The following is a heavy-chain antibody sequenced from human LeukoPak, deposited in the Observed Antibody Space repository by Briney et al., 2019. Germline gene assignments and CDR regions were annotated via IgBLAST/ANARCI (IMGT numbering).Heavy chain of an antibody. CDR2: ISAYNGNT. V-gene: IGHV1-18*01. J-gene: IGHJ4*02. D-gene: IGHD3-22*01. Sequence: GASVKVSCKASGYTFTSYGISWVRQAPGQGLEWLGWISAYNGNTDYAQKLQGRVTMTRDTPTSTAYMEVRSLRSDDTAVYYCARARSSGEYYGCSSFDFWGRGTLVTVSS. CDR3: ARARSSGEYYGCSSFDF. CDR1: GYTFTSYG.